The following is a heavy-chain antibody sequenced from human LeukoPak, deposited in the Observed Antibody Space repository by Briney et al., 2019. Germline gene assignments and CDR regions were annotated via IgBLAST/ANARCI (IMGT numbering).Heavy chain of an antibody. V-gene: IGHV3-23*01. J-gene: IGHJ4*02. CDR1: GXTFSSYA. CDR3: AREGGPYRPLDY. Sequence: GGSLRLSCAASGXTFSSYAMSWVRQAPEKGLEWVSTISAAGGITYYADSVKGRFTISRDNSKNTLFLQMSSLRAEDTAVYYCAREGGPYRPLDYSGQGTLVTVSS. CDR2: ISAAGGIT.